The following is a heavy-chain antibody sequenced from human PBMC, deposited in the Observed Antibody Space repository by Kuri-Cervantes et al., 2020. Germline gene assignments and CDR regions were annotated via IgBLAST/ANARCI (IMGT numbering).Heavy chain of an antibody. D-gene: IGHD6-13*01. CDR1: GFTFSSYW. V-gene: IGHV3-7*03. CDR2: IKQDGSEK. Sequence: GGSLRLSCAASGFTFSSYWMSWVRQAPGKGLEWVANIKQDGSEKYYVDSVKGRFTIPRDNAKNSLYLQMNSLRAEDTAVYYWARIAAVNWFDPWGQGTLVTVSS. CDR3: ARIAAVNWFDP. J-gene: IGHJ5*02.